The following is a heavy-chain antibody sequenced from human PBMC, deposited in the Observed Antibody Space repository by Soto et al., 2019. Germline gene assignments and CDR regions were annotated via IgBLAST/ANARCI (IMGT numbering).Heavy chain of an antibody. CDR3: ARAYSYGYYYFDY. V-gene: IGHV4-31*03. D-gene: IGHD5-18*01. J-gene: IGHJ4*02. Sequence: QVQLQESGPGLVKPSQTLSLTCTVSGGSISSGGYYWSWIRQHPGKGLEWIGYIYYSGSTYYNPYLKKRVTISVDTSKNQFSMKLSSVTAADTAVYDCARAYSYGYYYFDYWGQGTLVTVSS. CDR1: GGSISSGGYY. CDR2: IYYSGST.